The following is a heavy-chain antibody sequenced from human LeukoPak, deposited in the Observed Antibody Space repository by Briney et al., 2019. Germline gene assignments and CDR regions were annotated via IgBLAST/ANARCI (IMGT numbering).Heavy chain of an antibody. CDR3: ARAKYYYDSSGYFSPYYYYMDV. CDR1: GGSFSGYY. D-gene: IGHD3-22*01. CDR2: INHSGST. V-gene: IGHV4-34*01. Sequence: KPSETLSLTCAVYGGSFSGYYWSWIRQPPGKGLEWIGEINHSGSTNYNPSLKSRVTISVDTSKNQSSLKLSSVTAADTAVYYCARAKYYYDSSGYFSPYYYYMDVWGKGTTVTVSS. J-gene: IGHJ6*03.